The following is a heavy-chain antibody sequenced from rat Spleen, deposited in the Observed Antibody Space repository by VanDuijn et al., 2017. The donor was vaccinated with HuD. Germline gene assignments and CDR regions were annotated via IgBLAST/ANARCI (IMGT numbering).Heavy chain of an antibody. CDR1: GFTFSNYG. V-gene: IGHV5-19*01. CDR3: TTDPQYSGDY. Sequence: EVQLVESGGNLVQPGRSLRLSCAASGFTFSNYGMHWIRQAPTKGLDWVAYISPSGGGTYYRDSVKGRFTVSRDNARGTQYLQMDSLRSEDTATYYCTTDPQYSGDYWGQGVMVTVSS. CDR2: ISPSGGGT. J-gene: IGHJ2*01. D-gene: IGHD1-1*01.